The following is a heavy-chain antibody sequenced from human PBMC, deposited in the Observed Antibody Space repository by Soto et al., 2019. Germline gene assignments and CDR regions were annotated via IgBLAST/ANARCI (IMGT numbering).Heavy chain of an antibody. Sequence: QVQLVQSGAEVKKPGASVKVSCKASGYTFTSYAMHSVRQAPGQRLAWMGWINAGNGNTKYSQQCKGRVTITRDTSASTAYMELSSLRSEDTAVYYCARGLGIAVAGAWGDYWCQGTLVTVSS. V-gene: IGHV1-3*01. J-gene: IGHJ4*02. CDR2: INAGNGNT. D-gene: IGHD6-19*01. CDR1: GYTFTSYA. CDR3: ARGLGIAVAGAWGDY.